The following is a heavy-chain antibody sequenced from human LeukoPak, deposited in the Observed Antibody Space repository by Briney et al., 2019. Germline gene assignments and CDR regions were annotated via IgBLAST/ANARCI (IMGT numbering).Heavy chain of an antibody. CDR3: ARHKGGYAIQYYYYYMDV. CDR2: IYPGDSDT. V-gene: IGHV5-51*01. D-gene: IGHD5-12*01. CDR1: GYSVTSYW. Sequence: GESLKISCKGSGYSVTSYWIGWVRQMPGKGLEWMGIIYPGDSDTRYSPSFQGQVTISADKSISTAYLQWSSLKASDTAMYYCARHKGGYAIQYYYYYMDVWGKGTTVTVSS. J-gene: IGHJ6*03.